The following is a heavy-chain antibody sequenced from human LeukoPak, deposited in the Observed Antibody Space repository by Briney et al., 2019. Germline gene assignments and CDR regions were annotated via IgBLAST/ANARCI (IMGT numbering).Heavy chain of an antibody. CDR1: GGSISSYY. V-gene: IGHV4-59*08. CDR3: GRRDYYYGMDV. Sequence: SETLSLTCTVSGGSISSYYWSWIRQPPGKGLEWIGYIYYSGSTNYNPSLKSRVTISVDTSKNQFSLKLSSVTAADTAVYYCGRRDYYYGMDVWGQGTTVTVSS. CDR2: IYYSGST. J-gene: IGHJ6*02.